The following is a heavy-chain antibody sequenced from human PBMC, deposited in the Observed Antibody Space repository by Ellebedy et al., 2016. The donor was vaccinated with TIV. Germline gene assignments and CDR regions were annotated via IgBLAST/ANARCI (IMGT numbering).Heavy chain of an antibody. CDR2: INPSGGST. D-gene: IGHD6-19*01. V-gene: IGHV1-46*04. Sequence: AASVQVSCKASGYTFASSFMHWPRHAPGQGIEWLGIINPSGGSTTYAQKLQGRVTMTRDTSTSTVYMELSSLRSEETAVYYCARARSSGWLHTTDYWGQGILVTVSS. CDR3: ARARSSGWLHTTDY. CDR1: GYTFASSF. J-gene: IGHJ4*02.